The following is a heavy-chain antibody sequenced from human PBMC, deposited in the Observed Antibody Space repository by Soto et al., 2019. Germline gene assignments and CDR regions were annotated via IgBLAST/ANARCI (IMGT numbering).Heavy chain of an antibody. Sequence: GGSLRLSCAASGFTFSSYSMNWVRQAPGKGLEWVSSISSSSSYIYYADSVKGRFTISRDNAKNSLYLQMNSLRAEDTAVYYCASCIAARPSPGHCDYWGQRTLVTVSS. V-gene: IGHV3-21*01. J-gene: IGHJ4*02. CDR2: ISSSSSYI. CDR3: ASCIAARPSPGHCDY. D-gene: IGHD6-6*01. CDR1: GFTFSSYS.